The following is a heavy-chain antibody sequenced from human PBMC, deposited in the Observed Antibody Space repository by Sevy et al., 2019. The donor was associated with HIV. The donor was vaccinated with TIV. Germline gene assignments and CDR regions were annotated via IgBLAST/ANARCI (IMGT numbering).Heavy chain of an antibody. CDR2: IIPIFGTA. CDR3: AREGYYYDSSGYYYADAFDI. Sequence: ASVRVSCKASGGTFSSYAISWVRQAPGQGLEWMGGIIPIFGTANYAQKFQGRVTITADKYTSTAYMELSSLRSEDTAVYYCAREGYYYDSSGYYYADAFDIWGQGTMVTVSS. J-gene: IGHJ3*02. V-gene: IGHV1-69*06. D-gene: IGHD3-22*01. CDR1: GGTFSSYA.